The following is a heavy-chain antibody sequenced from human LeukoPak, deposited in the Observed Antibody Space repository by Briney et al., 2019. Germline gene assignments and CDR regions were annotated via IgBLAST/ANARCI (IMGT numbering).Heavy chain of an antibody. CDR3: ARAPGDCSGGSCYPTLFDY. Sequence: SETLSLTCTVSGYSISSGYYWGWIRQPPGKGLEWIGSIYHSGSTYYNPSLKSRVTISVDTSKNQFSLKLSSVTAADTAVYYCARAPGDCSGGSCYPTLFDYWGQGTLVTVST. CDR2: IYHSGST. V-gene: IGHV4-38-2*02. J-gene: IGHJ4*02. CDR1: GYSISSGYY. D-gene: IGHD2-15*01.